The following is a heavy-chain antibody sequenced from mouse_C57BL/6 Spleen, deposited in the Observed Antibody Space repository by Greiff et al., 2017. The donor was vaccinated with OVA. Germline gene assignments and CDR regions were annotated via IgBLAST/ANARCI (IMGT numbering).Heavy chain of an antibody. CDR1: GFNIKNTY. CDR2: IDPANGNT. J-gene: IGHJ2*01. V-gene: IGHV14-3*01. Sequence: EVQLQESVAELVRPGASVKLSCTASGFNIKNTYMHWVKQRPEQGLEWIGRIDPANGNTKYAPKFQGKATITADTSSNTAYLQLSSLTSEDTAIYYCARDSGYYGTSGYFDYWGQGTTLTVSS. CDR3: ARDSGYYGTSGYFDY. D-gene: IGHD1-1*01.